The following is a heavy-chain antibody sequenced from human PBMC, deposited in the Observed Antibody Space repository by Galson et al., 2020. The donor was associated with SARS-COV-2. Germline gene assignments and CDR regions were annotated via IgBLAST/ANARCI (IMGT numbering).Heavy chain of an antibody. V-gene: IGHV3-30*04. CDR1: GFTFSSYA. CDR3: ARGKDYSGSGSYSP. Sequence: GESLKISCAASGFTFSSYAIHWVRQAPGKGLEWVAVISYHGSNKYYADSVKGRFTISRDNSKNTLYLQMNSLRAEDTAVYYCARGKDYSGSGSYSPWGQGTLVTVSS. CDR2: ISYHGSNK. D-gene: IGHD3-10*01. J-gene: IGHJ5*02.